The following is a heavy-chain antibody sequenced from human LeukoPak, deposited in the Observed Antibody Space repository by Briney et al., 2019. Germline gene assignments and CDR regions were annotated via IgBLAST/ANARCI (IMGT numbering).Heavy chain of an antibody. V-gene: IGHV1-46*03. CDR2: INPSGGST. CDR1: GYTFSSYY. Sequence: ASVKVSCKASGYTFSSYYVHWVRQAPGQGLEWMGIINPSGGSTSYAQKFQGRVTMTRDTSTSTVYMELSSLRSEDTAVYYCAKTYCSGGSCHFDYWGQGTLVTVSS. D-gene: IGHD2-15*01. CDR3: AKTYCSGGSCHFDY. J-gene: IGHJ4*02.